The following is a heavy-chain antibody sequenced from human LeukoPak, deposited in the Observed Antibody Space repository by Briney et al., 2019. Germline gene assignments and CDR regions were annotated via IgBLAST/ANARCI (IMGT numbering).Heavy chain of an antibody. CDR1: GYTFTGYY. CDR2: ISAYNGNT. J-gene: IGHJ6*03. CDR3: ARNVQYSYGYLYYYYMDV. V-gene: IGHV1-18*04. Sequence: ASVQVSCKASGYTFTGYYMHWLRQAPGQGLEWMGWISAYNGNTNYAQRLQGRVTMTTDTSTSTAYMELRSLRSDDTAVYYCARNVQYSYGYLYYYYMDVWGKGTTVTISS. D-gene: IGHD5-18*01.